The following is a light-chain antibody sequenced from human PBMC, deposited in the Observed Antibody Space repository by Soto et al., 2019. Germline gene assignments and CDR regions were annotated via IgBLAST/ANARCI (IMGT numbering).Light chain of an antibody. Sequence: EIVMTQSPATLSVSPGERATLSCRASQSVSRNLAWYQQKPGQSPRLLIYGASTRATGIPARFSGSGSGTEFILTIISLQSEDFAVYYCQQYDNWPPGTFGQGTKLEIK. CDR1: QSVSRN. CDR2: GAS. V-gene: IGKV3-15*01. J-gene: IGKJ2*01. CDR3: QQYDNWPPGT.